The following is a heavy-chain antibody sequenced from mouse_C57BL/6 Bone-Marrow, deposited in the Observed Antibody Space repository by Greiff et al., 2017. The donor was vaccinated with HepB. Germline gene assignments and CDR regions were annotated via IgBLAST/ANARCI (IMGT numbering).Heavy chain of an antibody. Sequence: VQLKESGPELVKPGASVKISCKASGYSFTDYNMNWVKQSNGKSLEWIGVINPNYGTTSYNQKFKGKATLTVDQSSSTAYMQLNSLTSEDSAVYYCASPVYYGSSFAYWGQGTLVTVSA. V-gene: IGHV1-39*01. D-gene: IGHD1-1*01. CDR3: ASPVYYGSSFAY. CDR1: GYSFTDYN. CDR2: INPNYGTT. J-gene: IGHJ3*01.